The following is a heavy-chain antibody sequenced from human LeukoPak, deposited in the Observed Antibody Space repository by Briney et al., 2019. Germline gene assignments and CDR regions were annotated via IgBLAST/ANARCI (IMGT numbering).Heavy chain of an antibody. Sequence: GGSLRLSCAASGFTFSSYAMSWDRQAPGKVLEWVSAISGSGGSTYYADSVKGRFTISRDNSKNTLYLQMNSLRAEDTALYYCARGPYNSGSFFDYWGQGTLVTVSS. CDR1: GFTFSSYA. V-gene: IGHV3-23*01. CDR3: ARGPYNSGSFFDY. J-gene: IGHJ4*02. CDR2: ISGSGGST. D-gene: IGHD3-10*01.